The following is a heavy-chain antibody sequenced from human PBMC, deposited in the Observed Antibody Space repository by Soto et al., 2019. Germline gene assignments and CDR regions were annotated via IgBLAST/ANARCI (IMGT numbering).Heavy chain of an antibody. D-gene: IGHD6-19*01. CDR1: GVSIGSNYY. J-gene: IGHJ4*02. V-gene: IGHV4-4*02. CDR2: MSHIGSV. Sequence: QVLLQESGPGLVQPSGTLSLSCVVSGVSIGSNYYWGWVRQPPGKGLEWLGDMSHIGSVNYNPSLQSRVTIAMDKSQNQFSPTLDSVTAADTAVYSCARSLGWYAIDYWGQGTLVIVSS. CDR3: ARSLGWYAIDY.